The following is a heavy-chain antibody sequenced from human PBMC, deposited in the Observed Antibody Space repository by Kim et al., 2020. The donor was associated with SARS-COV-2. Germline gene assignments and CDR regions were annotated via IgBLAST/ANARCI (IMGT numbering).Heavy chain of an antibody. Sequence: SETLSLTCTVSGGSISSSSYFWGWIRQPPGKGLEWIGNIYYSGSTYYNPSLKSRVTMSVDTSKNQFSLRLSSVTAADTAVYYCARHSRAPYSNWIDPWGQGTLVTVSS. CDR2: IYYSGST. V-gene: IGHV4-39*01. J-gene: IGHJ5*02. D-gene: IGHD1-26*01. CDR3: ARHSRAPYSNWIDP. CDR1: GGSISSSSYF.